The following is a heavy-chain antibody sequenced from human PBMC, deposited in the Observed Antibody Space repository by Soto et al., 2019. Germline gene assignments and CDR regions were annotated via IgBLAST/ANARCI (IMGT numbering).Heavy chain of an antibody. CDR2: IYYSGNT. J-gene: IGHJ4*02. V-gene: IGHV4-31*03. CDR3: ARTVVFSPAAIQIFDY. CDR1: GGSINSVGYY. Sequence: PSETLSLTCSFSGGSINSVGYYWSWIRQHPGKGLEWIGYIYYSGNTYYNPSLKSRVTISTDTSKNQFSLKLSSVTGADTAVYYCARTVVFSPAAIQIFDYWGKRTLVTV. D-gene: IGHD2-2*01.